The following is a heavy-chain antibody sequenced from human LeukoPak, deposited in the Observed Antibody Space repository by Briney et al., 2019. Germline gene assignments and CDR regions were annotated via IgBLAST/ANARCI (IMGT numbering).Heavy chain of an antibody. CDR2: IKQDGSEK. Sequence: GGSLRLSCAASGFTFSSYWMSWVRQAPGKGLEWVANIKQDGSEKYYVDSVKGRFTISRDNSKNSLYLQMNSLRTEDTALYYCAKDEGTGDYWGQGTLVTVSS. CDR3: AKDEGTGDY. V-gene: IGHV3-7*03. D-gene: IGHD2-8*02. J-gene: IGHJ4*02. CDR1: GFTFSSYW.